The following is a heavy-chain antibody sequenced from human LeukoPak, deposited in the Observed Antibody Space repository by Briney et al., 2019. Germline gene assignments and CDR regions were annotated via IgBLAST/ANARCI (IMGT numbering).Heavy chain of an antibody. J-gene: IGHJ4*02. D-gene: IGHD6-13*01. Sequence: PGGSLRLSCAASGFTFSSYEMNWVRQAPGKGLEWVSYISSSGSTIYYADSVKGRFTISRDNAKNSLYVQMNSLRADDTALYYCARVSGGQQLGDLDYWGQGTLVTVSS. CDR3: ARVSGGQQLGDLDY. CDR2: ISSSGSTI. V-gene: IGHV3-48*03. CDR1: GFTFSSYE.